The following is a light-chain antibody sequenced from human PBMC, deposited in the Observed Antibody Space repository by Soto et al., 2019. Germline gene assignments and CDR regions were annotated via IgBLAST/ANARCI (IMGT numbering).Light chain of an antibody. V-gene: IGKV3-20*01. CDR3: QQYGSSSWT. Sequence: EIVLTQSPGTLSLSPGERATLSCRASQSVSSSYLVWYQQKPGQAPRLLIYGASSRATAIPDGFSGSGSGTDFTLTISRLEPEDFAVYYCQQYGSSSWTFGQGTKV. CDR1: QSVSSSY. CDR2: GAS. J-gene: IGKJ1*01.